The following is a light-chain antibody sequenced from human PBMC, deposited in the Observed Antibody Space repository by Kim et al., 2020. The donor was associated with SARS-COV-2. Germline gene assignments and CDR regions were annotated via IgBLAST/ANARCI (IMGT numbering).Light chain of an antibody. CDR1: QSVSSH. J-gene: IGKJ2*01. CDR3: QQWSNWPPSYT. Sequence: SPGERATLSCRASQSVSSHLSWYQQKPGQAPSLLIYDASNRATDIPARFSGSGSGTDFTLTISSLEPEDIAVYYCQQWSNWPPSYTFGQGTKLEI. V-gene: IGKV3-11*01. CDR2: DAS.